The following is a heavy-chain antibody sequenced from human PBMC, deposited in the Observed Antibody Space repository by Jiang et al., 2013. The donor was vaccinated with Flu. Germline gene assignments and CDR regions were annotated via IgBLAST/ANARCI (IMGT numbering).Heavy chain of an antibody. CDR2: IYHSGST. D-gene: IGHD3-16*02. CDR1: GGSISSSNW. J-gene: IGHJ6*01. Sequence: GSGLVKPSGTLSLTCAVSGGSISSSNWWSWVRQPPGKGLEWIGEIYHSGSTNYNPSLKSRVTISVDKSKNQFSLKLSSVTAADTAVYYCARANGGVIDFTSGYYYGMDVWGQRDHGHRLL. CDR3: ARANGGVIDFTSGYYYGMDV. V-gene: IGHV4-4*02.